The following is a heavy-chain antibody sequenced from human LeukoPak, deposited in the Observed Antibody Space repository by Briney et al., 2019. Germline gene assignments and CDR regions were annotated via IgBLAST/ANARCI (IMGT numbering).Heavy chain of an antibody. J-gene: IGHJ3*02. CDR1: GGSISSSSYY. Sequence: SETLSLTRTVSGGSISSSSYYWGWIRQPPGKGLEWIGSIYYSGSTYYNPSLKSRVTISVDTSKNQFSLKLSSVTAADTAVYYCAGIVVVPAAALGLDAFDIWGQGTMVTVSS. D-gene: IGHD2-2*01. CDR3: AGIVVVPAAALGLDAFDI. CDR2: IYYSGST. V-gene: IGHV4-39*01.